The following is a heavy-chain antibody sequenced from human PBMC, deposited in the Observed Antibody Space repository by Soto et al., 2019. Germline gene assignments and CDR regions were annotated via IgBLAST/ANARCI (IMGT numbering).Heavy chain of an antibody. CDR2: MNPNSGNT. Sequence: ASVKVSCKASGYTFTSYDINWVRQATGQGLGWMGWMNPNSGNTGYAQKFQGRVTMTRNTSISTAYMELSSLRSEDTAVYYCARRHFSVTVVSGLFYYYYGMDVWGQGTTVTVSS. V-gene: IGHV1-8*01. CDR3: ARRHFSVTVVSGLFYYYYGMDV. J-gene: IGHJ6*02. D-gene: IGHD2-15*01. CDR1: GYTFTSYD.